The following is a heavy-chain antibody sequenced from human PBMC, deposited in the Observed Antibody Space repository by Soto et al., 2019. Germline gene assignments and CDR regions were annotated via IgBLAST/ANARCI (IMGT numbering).Heavy chain of an antibody. V-gene: IGHV4-39*01. CDR1: GGSLSSSSYY. J-gene: IGHJ4*02. Sequence: ETLSLTCTVSGGSLSSSSYYWGWIRQPPGKGLEWIGSIYYSGSTYYNPSLKSRVTISVDTSKNQFSLKLSSVTAADTAVYYCARQRRYDYVWGSYRYTTFDYWGQGPLVTVSS. D-gene: IGHD3-16*02. CDR2: IYYSGST. CDR3: ARQRRYDYVWGSYRYTTFDY.